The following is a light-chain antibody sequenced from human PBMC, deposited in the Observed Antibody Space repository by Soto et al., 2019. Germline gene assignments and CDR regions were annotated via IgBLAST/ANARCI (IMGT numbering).Light chain of an antibody. V-gene: IGLV2-14*01. CDR2: DVS. J-gene: IGLJ2*01. CDR3: TSYADTNTRV. Sequence: QSALTQPASVSGSPGQSITISCTGTSSDIGAYNYVSWYQQHPDKAPKLMIYDVSNRPSGVSNRFSGSKSGHTTSLTISGLQAEDEADYYCTSYADTNTRVFGGGTKLTV. CDR1: SSDIGAYNY.